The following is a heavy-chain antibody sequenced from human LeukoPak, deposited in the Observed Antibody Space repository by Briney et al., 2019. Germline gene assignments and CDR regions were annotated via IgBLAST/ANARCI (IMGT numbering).Heavy chain of an antibody. CDR3: ASTVDSSVYYSLFDY. Sequence: GESLKISCKGSGYSFTSYWIGWVRQMPGKGLEWMGIIYPGDSDTRYSPSFQGQVTISADKSISTAYLQWSSLKASDTAMYYCASTVDSSVYYSLFDYGGRGTLVTVSS. CDR1: GYSFTSYW. J-gene: IGHJ4*02. D-gene: IGHD3-22*01. V-gene: IGHV5-51*01. CDR2: IYPGDSDT.